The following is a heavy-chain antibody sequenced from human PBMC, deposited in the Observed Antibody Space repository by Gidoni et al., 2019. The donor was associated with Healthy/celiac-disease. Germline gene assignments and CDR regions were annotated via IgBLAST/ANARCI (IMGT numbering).Heavy chain of an antibody. Sequence: QVQLVESGGGVVQPGRSLRLSCAASGFTFSSYGMHWVRQAPGKGLEWVAVIWYDGSNKYYADSVKGRFTISRDNSKNTLYLQMNSLRAEDTAVYYCARDLDSSGWFGGLTFDPWGQGTLVTVSS. D-gene: IGHD6-19*01. CDR3: ARDLDSSGWFGGLTFDP. CDR1: GFTFSSYG. J-gene: IGHJ5*02. V-gene: IGHV3-33*01. CDR2: IWYDGSNK.